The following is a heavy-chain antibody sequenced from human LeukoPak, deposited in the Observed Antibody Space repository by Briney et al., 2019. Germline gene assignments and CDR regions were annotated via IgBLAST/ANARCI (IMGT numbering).Heavy chain of an antibody. CDR3: AKDRDVDRDYYFDF. CDR2: VSGTDGST. D-gene: IGHD5-12*01. Sequence: GGSLRLSCAASGFVFSDYGMHWVRQAPGKGLEWVSAVSGTDGSTWYADSVKGRFTISRDDSKNTLYLQMNSLRAEDTAVYYGAKDRDVDRDYYFDFWGQGTLVTVSS. J-gene: IGHJ4*02. CDR1: GFVFSDYG. V-gene: IGHV3-23*01.